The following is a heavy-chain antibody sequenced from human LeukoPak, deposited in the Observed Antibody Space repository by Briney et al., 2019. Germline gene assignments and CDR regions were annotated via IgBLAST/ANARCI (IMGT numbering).Heavy chain of an antibody. Sequence: GASVKISCKASGYTFTGDYMHWVRQAPGQKLEWMGWINPNSGGTNYAQKFQGRVTMTRDTSISTAYMELSRLRSDDTAVDYCASTMVRGGFDYWGQGTLVTVSS. CDR3: ASTMVRGGFDY. CDR1: GYTFTGDY. J-gene: IGHJ4*02. D-gene: IGHD3-10*01. V-gene: IGHV1-2*02. CDR2: INPNSGGT.